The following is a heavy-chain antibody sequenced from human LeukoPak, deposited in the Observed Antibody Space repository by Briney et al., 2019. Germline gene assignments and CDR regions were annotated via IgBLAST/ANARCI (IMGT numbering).Heavy chain of an antibody. CDR3: ASSWAAAGGLDY. Sequence: ASVKVSCKASGYTFTSYDINWVRQAPGQGLEWMGWISAYNGNTNYAQKLQGRVTMTTDTSTSTAYMELRSLRSDDTAVYYCASSWAAAGGLDYWGQGTLVTVSS. J-gene: IGHJ4*02. CDR1: GYTFTSYD. CDR2: ISAYNGNT. D-gene: IGHD6-13*01. V-gene: IGHV1-18*01.